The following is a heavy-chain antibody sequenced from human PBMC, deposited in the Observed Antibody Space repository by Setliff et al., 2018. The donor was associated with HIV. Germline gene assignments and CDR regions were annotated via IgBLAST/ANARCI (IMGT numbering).Heavy chain of an antibody. CDR3: ATGYCSSTSCYNYFDY. D-gene: IGHD2-2*01. CDR2: IYTSGST. Sequence: SETLSLTCTVSGGSISSGSYYWSWIRQPAGKGLEWIGRIYTSGSTNYNPSLKSRVTISVDTSKNQFSLKLSSVTAADTAVYYCATGYCSSTSCYNYFDYWGQGTLVTVSS. CDR1: GGSISSGSYY. V-gene: IGHV4-61*02. J-gene: IGHJ4*02.